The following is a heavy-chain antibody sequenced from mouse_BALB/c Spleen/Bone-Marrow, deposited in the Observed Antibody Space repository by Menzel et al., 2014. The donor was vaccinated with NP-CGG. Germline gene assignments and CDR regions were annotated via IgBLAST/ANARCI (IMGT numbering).Heavy chain of an antibody. D-gene: IGHD1-2*01. Sequence: VQLQQSGAELARPGASVKLPCKASGYTFTSYWMQWVKQRPGQGLEWIGAIYPGDGDTRYTQKFKGKATLTADKSSSTAYMQLSSLASEDSAVYYCARRGTAYFDYWGQGTTLTVSS. CDR1: GYTFTSYW. J-gene: IGHJ2*01. CDR2: IYPGDGDT. CDR3: ARRGTAYFDY. V-gene: IGHV1-87*01.